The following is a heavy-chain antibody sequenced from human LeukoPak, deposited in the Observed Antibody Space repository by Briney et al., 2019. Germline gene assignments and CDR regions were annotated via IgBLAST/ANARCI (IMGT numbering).Heavy chain of an antibody. CDR2: INWNGGNT. J-gene: IGHJ4*02. Sequence: GGSLRLSCAASGFTFDDYGMSWVRQAPGKGLEWVSGINWNGGNTGYADSVKGRFTISRDNAKNSLYLQMNSLRAEGTALYHCARDFGPALYCTNGVCPTPLDYWGQGTLVTVSS. V-gene: IGHV3-20*01. CDR3: ARDFGPALYCTNGVCPTPLDY. CDR1: GFTFDDYG. D-gene: IGHD2-8*01.